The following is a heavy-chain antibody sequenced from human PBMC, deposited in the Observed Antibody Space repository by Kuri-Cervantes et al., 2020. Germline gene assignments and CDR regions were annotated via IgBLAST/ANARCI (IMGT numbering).Heavy chain of an antibody. Sequence: GESLKISCAASGFTFSSYSMNWVRQAPGKGLEWVSSISSSSSYIYYADSVKGRFTISRDNAKNTLYLQMNSLRAEDTAVYYCATGSGRWLDWGQGTLVTVSS. V-gene: IGHV3-21*04. CDR1: GFTFSSYS. D-gene: IGHD3-10*01. CDR2: ISSSSSYI. CDR3: ATGSGRWLD. J-gene: IGHJ4*02.